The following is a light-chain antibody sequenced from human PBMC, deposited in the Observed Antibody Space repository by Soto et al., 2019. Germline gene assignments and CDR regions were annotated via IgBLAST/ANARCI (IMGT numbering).Light chain of an antibody. CDR2: RVS. V-gene: IGKV2-30*01. CDR1: KSLVYSDGNTH. CDR3: TQGTHWPRT. J-gene: IGKJ1*01. Sequence: DVVLTQSPLSLPVNFGQPASISCRSSKSLVYSDGNTHLSWFHQRPVQSPRRLIYRVSSRDSGVPDRFSGSGSGADFTLEISRVEAEDVGIYFCTQGTHWPRTFGQGTKVEGK.